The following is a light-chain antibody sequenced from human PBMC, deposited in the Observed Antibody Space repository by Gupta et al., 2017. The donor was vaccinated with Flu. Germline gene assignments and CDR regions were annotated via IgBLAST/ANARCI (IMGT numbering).Light chain of an antibody. CDR3: CSYAGSSAVV. CDR2: EGS. V-gene: IGLV2-23*01. Sequence: QSALTQPASVSGSPGQSITISCTGTSSDVGSYNLVSWDQQHPGKAPQVMIYEGSKRPSGVSNRFSGSKSGNTAPLTISGLQAEDEADYYCCSYAGSSAVVFGGGTKVTVL. CDR1: SSDVGSYNL. J-gene: IGLJ2*01.